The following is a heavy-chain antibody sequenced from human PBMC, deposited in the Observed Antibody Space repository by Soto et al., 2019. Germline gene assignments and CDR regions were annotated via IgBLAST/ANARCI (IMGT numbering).Heavy chain of an antibody. D-gene: IGHD5-12*01. CDR2: QWFDGSNK. CDR1: GFTFSHYG. Sequence: GGSLRLSCVGSGFTFSHYGMHWVRQAPGKGLEWVAVQWFDGSNKFHADSVEGRFTISRDNSQNTVYLQMNNLRAEDTAVYYCARDVGDVMSTIQGHGMDVWGQGITVTVSS. J-gene: IGHJ6*02. V-gene: IGHV3-33*01. CDR3: ARDVGDVMSTIQGHGMDV.